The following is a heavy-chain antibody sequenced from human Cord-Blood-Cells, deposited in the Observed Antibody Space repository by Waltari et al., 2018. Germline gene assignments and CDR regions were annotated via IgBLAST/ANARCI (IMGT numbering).Heavy chain of an antibody. D-gene: IGHD2-2*01. Sequence: QVQLVQSGAEVKKPGASVKVSCKASGYTFTGYYMHWVRQAPGQGLEWMGWINPNRGGTNYAQKFQGRVTMTRDTSISTAYMELSRLRSDDTAVYYCARTLGYCSSTSCSGFDYWGQGTLVTVSS. CDR3: ARTLGYCSSTSCSGFDY. CDR2: INPNRGGT. CDR1: GYTFTGYY. J-gene: IGHJ4*02. V-gene: IGHV1-2*02.